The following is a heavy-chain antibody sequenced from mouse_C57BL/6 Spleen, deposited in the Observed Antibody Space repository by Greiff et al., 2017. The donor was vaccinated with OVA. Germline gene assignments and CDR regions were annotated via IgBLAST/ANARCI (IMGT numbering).Heavy chain of an antibody. J-gene: IGHJ2*01. V-gene: IGHV1-22*01. CDR1: GHTFTDYN. D-gene: IGHD1-1*01. CDR2: INPNNGGT. Sequence: EVQLQQSGPELVKPGASVKMSCKASGHTFTDYNMHWVKQSHGKSLEWIGYINPNNGGTSYNQKFKGKAPLTVNKSSSTAYMELRSLTSADSAVYYCARSDYYGSSYCDYWGQGTTLTVST. CDR3: ARSDYYGSSYCDY.